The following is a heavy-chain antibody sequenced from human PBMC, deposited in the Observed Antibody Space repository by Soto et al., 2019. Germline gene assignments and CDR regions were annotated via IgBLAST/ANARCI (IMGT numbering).Heavy chain of an antibody. CDR2: INPYNGNT. CDR3: ARDWFGIDY. Sequence: QVQLGQSGAEVKKPGASVKVSCKASGYTFTSYGISWVRQAPGQGLEGMGWINPYNGNTTYAQELQGRVTMTTDTSTNTAYTELRSLGSDDTAVYYCARDWFGIDYWGQGTLVTVCS. CDR1: GYTFTSYG. V-gene: IGHV1-18*01. D-gene: IGHD3-16*01. J-gene: IGHJ4*02.